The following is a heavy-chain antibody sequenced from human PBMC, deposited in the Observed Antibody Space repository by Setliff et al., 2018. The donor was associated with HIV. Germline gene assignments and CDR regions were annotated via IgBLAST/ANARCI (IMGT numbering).Heavy chain of an antibody. D-gene: IGHD2-21*02. V-gene: IGHV1-2*02. CDR1: GYTFTDYY. Sequence: ASVKVSCKSSGYTFTDYYIHWVRLAPGQGLEWMGWINPNNGGTSYAQKFQGRVTMTRDTSISTAYMELSRLTSDDTAVYYCATDVGVVTAHNWFDPWGQGTLVTVSS. J-gene: IGHJ5*02. CDR3: ATDVGVVTAHNWFDP. CDR2: INPNNGGT.